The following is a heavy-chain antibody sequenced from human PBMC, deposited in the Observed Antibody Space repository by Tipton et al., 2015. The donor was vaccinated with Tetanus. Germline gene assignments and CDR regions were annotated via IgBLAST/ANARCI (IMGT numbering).Heavy chain of an antibody. V-gene: IGHV3-23*01. D-gene: IGHD3-10*01. CDR2: IGDTEFVT. CDR1: GFTFSTYP. J-gene: IGHJ5*02. CDR3: AKEGYHGSGSYAKSWFDP. Sequence: SLRLSCEASGFTFSTYPMHWVRQAPGKGLEWVSAIGDTEFVTYYADSLKGRFTISRDNSRNTLYLQMSSLRAEDTAVYYCAKEGYHGSGSYAKSWFDPWGQGTLVTVSS.